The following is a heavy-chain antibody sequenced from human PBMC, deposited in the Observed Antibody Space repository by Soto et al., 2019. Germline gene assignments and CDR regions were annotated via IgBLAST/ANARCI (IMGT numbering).Heavy chain of an antibody. J-gene: IGHJ6*02. CDR1: GFTFADSA. CDR2: IVVGSNNT. Sequence: QMQLVQSGPEVKKPGTSVKVSCKASGFTFADSAVQWVRQAPGQPLEWIGGIVVGSNNTKYAQKFQERVTITRDMSTGTAYMELTGLRSEDTAVYYCAADQRATGYFYYYAMDVWGQGTTVTVSS. V-gene: IGHV1-58*01. CDR3: AADQRATGYFYYYAMDV.